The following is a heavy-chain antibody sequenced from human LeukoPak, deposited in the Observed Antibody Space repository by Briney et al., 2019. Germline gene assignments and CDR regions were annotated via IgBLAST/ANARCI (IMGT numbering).Heavy chain of an antibody. CDR3: ARQPALTHPHFDY. CDR1: GGSFSSSAYY. V-gene: IGHV4-39*01. J-gene: IGHJ4*02. CDR2: IYHSGNT. Sequence: SETLSLTCIVSGGSFSSSAYYWGWIRQPPGEGLQWIGSIYHSGNTYYNSSLKSRVTISVDTSTSQFSLRLSSVTAADTAIYYCARQPALTHPHFDYWGQGTLVTVSS.